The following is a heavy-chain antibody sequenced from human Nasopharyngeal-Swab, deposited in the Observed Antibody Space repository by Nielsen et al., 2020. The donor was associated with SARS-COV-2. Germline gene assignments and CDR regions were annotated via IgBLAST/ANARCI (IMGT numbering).Heavy chain of an antibody. Sequence: GESLKISCAASGFTFSSYWMSWVRQAPGKRLEWVANIKQDGSEKYYVDSVKGRFTISRDNAKNSLYLQMNSLRAEDTAVYYCARELVDFWSGYYLFDYWGQGTLVTVSS. CDR1: GFTFSSYW. CDR3: ARELVDFWSGYYLFDY. J-gene: IGHJ4*02. D-gene: IGHD3-3*01. V-gene: IGHV3-7*03. CDR2: IKQDGSEK.